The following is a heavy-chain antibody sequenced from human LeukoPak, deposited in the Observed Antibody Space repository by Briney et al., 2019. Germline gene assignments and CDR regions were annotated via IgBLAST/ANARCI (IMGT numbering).Heavy chain of an antibody. Sequence: GGSLRLSCAASGFTFSSYWMSWVRQAPGKGLEWVANIKQDGSEKYYADSVKGRFTISRDNSKNTLYLQMNSLRAEDTAVYYYARDVPRYCSSTSCYTVLDYWGQGTLVTVSS. CDR3: ARDVPRYCSSTSCYTVLDY. V-gene: IGHV3-7*01. J-gene: IGHJ4*02. CDR2: IKQDGSEK. CDR1: GFTFSSYW. D-gene: IGHD2-2*02.